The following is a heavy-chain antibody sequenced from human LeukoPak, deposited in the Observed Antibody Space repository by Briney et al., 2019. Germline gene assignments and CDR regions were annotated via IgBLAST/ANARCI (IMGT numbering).Heavy chain of an antibody. CDR1: GGSISSSSYY. J-gene: IGHJ4*02. CDR2: IYYSGST. V-gene: IGHV4-39*01. Sequence: SETLSLTCTVSGGSISSSSYYWGWIRQPPGKGLEWIGSIYYSGSTYYNPSLKSRVTISVDTSKNQFSLKLSSVTAADTAVYYCASWEKDIVVVPAAINHWGQGTLVTVSS. CDR3: ASWEKDIVVVPAAINH. D-gene: IGHD2-2*02.